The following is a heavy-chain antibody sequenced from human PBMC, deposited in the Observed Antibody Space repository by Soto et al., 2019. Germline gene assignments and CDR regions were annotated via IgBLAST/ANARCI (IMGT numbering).Heavy chain of an antibody. Sequence: PVGSLRLSCVGSGFTVSSHAMSLIRPAPGKGPEWVSTITADGGTYYADSVKGRFAMSRDTSESTLYLQMNSLGAEDTAAYYCAPHVSCSGGSCQYDAFAIRGQGTMVTVSS. CDR1: GFTVSSHA. CDR3: APHVSCSGGSCQYDAFAI. D-gene: IGHD2-15*01. CDR2: ITADGGT. V-gene: IGHV3-23*01. J-gene: IGHJ3*02.